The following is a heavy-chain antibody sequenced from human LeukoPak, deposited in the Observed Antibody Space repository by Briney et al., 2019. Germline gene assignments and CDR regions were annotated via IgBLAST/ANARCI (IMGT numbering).Heavy chain of an antibody. D-gene: IGHD3-10*01. V-gene: IGHV4-31*03. Sequence: SETLSLTCTASGGSISSGGYYWSWIRQHPGKGLEWIGYIYYSGSTYYNPSLKSRVTISVDTSKNQFSLKLSSVTAADTAVYYCARDATYYYGSGPVGGAFDIWGQGTMVTVSS. CDR1: GGSISSGGYY. CDR3: ARDATYYYGSGPVGGAFDI. CDR2: IYYSGST. J-gene: IGHJ3*02.